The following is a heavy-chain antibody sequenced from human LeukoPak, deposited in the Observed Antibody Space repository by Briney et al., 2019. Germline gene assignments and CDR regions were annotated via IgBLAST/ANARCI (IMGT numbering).Heavy chain of an antibody. CDR3: AGAGAPALFDY. J-gene: IGHJ4*02. Sequence: GESLRLSCAASGFTFSSYAMSWVRQAPGKGLEWVSAISGSGGSTYYADSVKGWFTISRDNSKNTLYLQMNSLRAEDTAVYYCAGAGAPALFDYWGQGTLVTVSS. CDR2: ISGSGGST. D-gene: IGHD6-19*01. V-gene: IGHV3-23*01. CDR1: GFTFSSYA.